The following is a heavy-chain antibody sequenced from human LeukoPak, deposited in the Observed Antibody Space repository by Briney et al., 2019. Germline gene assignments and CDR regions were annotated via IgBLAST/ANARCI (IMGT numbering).Heavy chain of an antibody. CDR1: GYSFTSYW. V-gene: IGHV5-51*01. CDR2: IYPGDSDT. CDR3: ARHVASSGWYFTNHYYYMDV. D-gene: IGHD6-19*01. J-gene: IGHJ6*03. Sequence: GESLKISCKGSGYSFTSYWIGWVRQMPGKGLECMGIIYPGDSDTRYSPSFQGQVTISADRSISTAYLQWSSLKASDTAMYYCARHVASSGWYFTNHYYYMDVWGKGTTVTISS.